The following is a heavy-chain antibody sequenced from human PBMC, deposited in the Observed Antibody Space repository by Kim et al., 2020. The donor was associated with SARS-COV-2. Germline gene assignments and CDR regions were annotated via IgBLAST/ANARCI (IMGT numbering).Heavy chain of an antibody. CDR2: ISNDGNKK. J-gene: IGHJ6*02. D-gene: IGHD3-16*01. CDR3: ARDGFWGGFYGMEV. Sequence: GGSLRLSCAASGFTFSSFGMHWVRQAPGKGLEWVAMISNDGNKKKYADSMKDQFSISRDNSKNTVHLQMNSLRIEDTAVYYCARDGFWGGFYGMEVWGQG. CDR1: GFTFSSFG. V-gene: IGHV3-30*03.